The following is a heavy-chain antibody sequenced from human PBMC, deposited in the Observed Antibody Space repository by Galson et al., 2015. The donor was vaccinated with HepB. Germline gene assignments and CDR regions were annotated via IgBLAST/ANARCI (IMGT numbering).Heavy chain of an antibody. D-gene: IGHD4-17*01. CDR1: GFTFRNYA. J-gene: IGHJ4*02. V-gene: IGHV3-30-3*01. Sequence: SLRLSCATSGFTFRNYALDWVRQAPGKGPEWVAIISDNGSNKEYADPVKGRFTISRDNSKNTLFLHMNSLRAEDTAVYYCARHLYDYGDYGVNPEYYFDYWGQGTLVTVSS. CDR2: ISDNGSNK. CDR3: ARHLYDYGDYGVNPEYYFDY.